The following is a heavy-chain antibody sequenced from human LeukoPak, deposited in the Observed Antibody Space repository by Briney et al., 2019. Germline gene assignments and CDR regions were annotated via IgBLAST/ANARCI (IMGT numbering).Heavy chain of an antibody. CDR1: GGSISSSSYY. V-gene: IGHV4-39*01. J-gene: IGHJ4*02. CDR2: IYYSGST. D-gene: IGHD6-13*01. Sequence: SETLSLTCTVSGGSISSSSYYWGWIRQPPGKGLECIGSIYYSGSTYYNASLKSRVTIAVDSSKNQFSLNLSSVTAADTAVYYCARLSSTWLFDYWGQGTLVTVSS. CDR3: ARLSSTWLFDY.